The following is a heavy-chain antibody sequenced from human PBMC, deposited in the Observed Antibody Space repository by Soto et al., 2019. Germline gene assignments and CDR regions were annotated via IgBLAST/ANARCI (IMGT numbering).Heavy chain of an antibody. Sequence: EVQLVESGGGLVQPGGSLRLSCAASGFTFSSYWMSWVRQAPGKGLEWVANIKQDGSEKYYVDSVKGRFTISRDNAKNSLYLQMNSLRAEDTAVYYCVKDMPAWRQVWGYDYWGQGALVTVSS. CDR3: VKDMPAWRQVWGYDY. J-gene: IGHJ4*02. CDR1: GFTFSSYW. D-gene: IGHD5-18*01. CDR2: IKQDGSEK. V-gene: IGHV3-7*03.